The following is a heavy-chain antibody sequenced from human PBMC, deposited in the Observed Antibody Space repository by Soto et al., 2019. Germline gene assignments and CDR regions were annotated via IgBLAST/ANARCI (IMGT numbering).Heavy chain of an antibody. CDR2: ISGSGGTT. Sequence: EVQLLESGGGLVQPGGSLRLSCAASGFTFSNYAIAWVRQAPGKGLEWVSGISGSGGTTYYADSVKGRFTISRDNSKDTLHLRRNRRRAEDTAVYYCAKTPRQWLVYFDYWGQGALVTVSS. CDR3: AKTPRQWLVYFDY. J-gene: IGHJ4*02. CDR1: GFTFSNYA. D-gene: IGHD6-19*01. V-gene: IGHV3-23*01.